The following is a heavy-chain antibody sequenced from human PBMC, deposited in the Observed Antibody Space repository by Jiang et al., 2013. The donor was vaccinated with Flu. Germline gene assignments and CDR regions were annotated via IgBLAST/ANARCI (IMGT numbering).Heavy chain of an antibody. J-gene: IGHJ4*02. V-gene: IGHV2-70*11. Sequence: KPTQTLTLTCTFSGFSLSTSEMCVSWIRQPPGKALEWLARIDWDDDKYYSTSLKTRLTISKDTSKNQVVLTMTNMDPVDTATYYCARIRRWRTYGDLFDYWGQGTLVTVSS. CDR1: GFSLSTSEMC. D-gene: IGHD4-17*01. CDR2: IDWDDDK. CDR3: ARIRRWRTYGDLFDY.